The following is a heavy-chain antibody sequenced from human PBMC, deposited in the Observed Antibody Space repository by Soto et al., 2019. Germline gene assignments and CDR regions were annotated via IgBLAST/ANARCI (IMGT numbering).Heavy chain of an antibody. Sequence: QVQLQESGPGLVKPSQTLSLTCTVSGGSISSGDYYWSWIRQPPGKGLEWIGYIYYSGSTYYNPSLKSRVTISVDTSKNQFSLKLSSVTAADTAVYYCARAPRSWDCVWGTYRSTYFDYWGQGTLVTVSS. J-gene: IGHJ4*02. D-gene: IGHD3-16*02. CDR1: GGSISSGDYY. CDR3: ARAPRSWDCVWGTYRSTYFDY. V-gene: IGHV4-30-4*01. CDR2: IYYSGST.